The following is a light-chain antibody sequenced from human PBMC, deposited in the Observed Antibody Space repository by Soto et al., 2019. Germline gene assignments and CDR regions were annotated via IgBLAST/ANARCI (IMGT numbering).Light chain of an antibody. V-gene: IGKV1-27*01. CDR2: AAS. CDR3: QKYNSAPPA. CDR1: QGITNY. J-gene: IGKJ1*01. Sequence: DIQMTQSPSSLSASVGDRVTITCRASQGITNYLAWYQQKPGKVPKLLIYAASTLQSGVPSRFSGSGSGTDFTLTISSRQPEDGATYYCQKYNSAPPAFGQGTKVEIK.